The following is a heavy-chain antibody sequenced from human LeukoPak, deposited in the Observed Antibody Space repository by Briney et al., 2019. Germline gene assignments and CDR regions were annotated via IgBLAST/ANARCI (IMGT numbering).Heavy chain of an antibody. CDR3: AKNGVVVVPAAIAF. CDR1: GFTFSSYA. CDR2: ISGSGGST. J-gene: IGHJ4*02. Sequence: GGSLRLSCAASGFTFSSYAMSWVRQAPGKGLEWVSAISGSGGSTYYADSVKGRFTISRHNSKNTLYLQMNSLRAEDTAVYYCAKNGVVVVPAAIAFWGQGTLVTVSS. V-gene: IGHV3-23*01. D-gene: IGHD2-2*01.